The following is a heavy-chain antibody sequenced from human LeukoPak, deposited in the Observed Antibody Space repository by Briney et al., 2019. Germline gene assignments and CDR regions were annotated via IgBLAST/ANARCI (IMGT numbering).Heavy chain of an antibody. CDR3: ARSYYDILTGYYLFDY. CDR1: GYTFTGYY. CDR2: INPNSGGT. J-gene: IGHJ4*02. Sequence: ASVKVSCKASGYTFTGYYMHSVRQAPGQGLEWMGRINPNSGGTNYAQKFQGRVTMTRDTSISTAYMELSRLRSDDTAVYYCARSYYDILTGYYLFDYWGQGTLVTVSS. D-gene: IGHD3-9*01. V-gene: IGHV1-2*06.